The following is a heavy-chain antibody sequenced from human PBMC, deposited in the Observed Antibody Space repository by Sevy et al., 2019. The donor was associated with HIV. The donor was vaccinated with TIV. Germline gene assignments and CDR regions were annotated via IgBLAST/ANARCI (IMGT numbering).Heavy chain of an antibody. CDR2: ISSSVGRA. D-gene: IGHD6-19*01. V-gene: IGHV3-23*01. J-gene: IGHJ3*02. CDR1: GFTFSSYA. CDR3: AKLGVSSGWDSLDAFDI. Sequence: GGSLRLSCAASGFTFSSYAMSWVRQAPGKGLEWDSGISSSVGRAYYADSVKGRFTISRDNSRDTLYLQMNSLRAEDTAVYYCAKLGVSSGWDSLDAFDIWGQGTMVTVSS.